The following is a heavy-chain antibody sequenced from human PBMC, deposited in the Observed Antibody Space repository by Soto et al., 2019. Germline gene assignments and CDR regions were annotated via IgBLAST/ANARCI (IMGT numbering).Heavy chain of an antibody. J-gene: IGHJ6*02. CDR3: AREGGVATPIGMDV. Sequence: SETLSLTCTVSGGSIRGYYWSWIRQPPGKGLEWIGYIYYSGSTDYNPSLKSRVTMSVDTSKNQFSLNLNSVTAADTAVYFCAREGGVATPIGMDVWGQGTTVTVSS. CDR2: IYYSGST. CDR1: GGSIRGYY. D-gene: IGHD5-12*01. V-gene: IGHV4-59*01.